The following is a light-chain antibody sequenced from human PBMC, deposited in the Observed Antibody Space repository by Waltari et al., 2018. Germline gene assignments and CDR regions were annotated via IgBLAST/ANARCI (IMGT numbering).Light chain of an antibody. CDR1: QTINNF. J-gene: IGKJ3*01. V-gene: IGKV1-39*01. Sequence: DIHITQSPSSLSASVEDRVPIPCRASQTINNFLNWYQKKPGKAPKLLIYVASTLHNGVPSRFSGSASGTDFTLIISSLQPEDFATYYCQQGYNTPATFGPGTKVDIK. CDR2: VAS. CDR3: QQGYNTPAT.